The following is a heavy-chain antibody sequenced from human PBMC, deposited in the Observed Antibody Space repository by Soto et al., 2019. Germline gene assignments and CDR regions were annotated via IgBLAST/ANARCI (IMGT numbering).Heavy chain of an antibody. Sequence: PSETLSLTCAVYGGSFSGYYWSWIRQPPGKGLEWIGEINHSGSTNYNPSLKSRVTISVDTSKNQFSLKLSSVTAADTAVYYCARVRVLVGGRGYFDYWGQGTLVTVSS. V-gene: IGHV4-34*01. CDR2: INHSGST. D-gene: IGHD3-10*01. CDR3: ARVRVLVGGRGYFDY. J-gene: IGHJ4*02. CDR1: GGSFSGYY.